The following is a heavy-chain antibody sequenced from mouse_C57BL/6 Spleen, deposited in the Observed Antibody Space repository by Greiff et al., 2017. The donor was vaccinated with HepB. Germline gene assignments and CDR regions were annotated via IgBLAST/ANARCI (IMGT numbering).Heavy chain of an antibody. CDR1: GYTFTSYW. Sequence: VQLQQPGAELVMPGASVKLSCKASGYTFTSYWMHWVKQRPGQGLEWIGEIDPSDSYTNYNQKFKGKSTLTVDKSSSTAYMQLSSLTSEDSAVYYCARRGDYDSGYFDYWGQGTTLTVSS. CDR3: ARRGDYDSGYFDY. J-gene: IGHJ2*01. CDR2: IDPSDSYT. V-gene: IGHV1-69*01. D-gene: IGHD2-4*01.